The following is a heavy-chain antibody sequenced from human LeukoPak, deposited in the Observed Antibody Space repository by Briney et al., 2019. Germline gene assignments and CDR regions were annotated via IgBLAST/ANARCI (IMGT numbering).Heavy chain of an antibody. CDR1: GFTFSSYE. CDR3: AKARTYYYDSSGPFGAFDI. D-gene: IGHD3-22*01. Sequence: GGSLRLSCAASGFTFSSYEMSWVRQAPGKGLEWVSVISGSGGSTYYADSVKGRFTISRDNSKNTLYLQMNSLRAEDTAVYYCAKARTYYYDSSGPFGAFDIWGQGTMVTVSS. V-gene: IGHV3-23*01. J-gene: IGHJ3*02. CDR2: ISGSGGST.